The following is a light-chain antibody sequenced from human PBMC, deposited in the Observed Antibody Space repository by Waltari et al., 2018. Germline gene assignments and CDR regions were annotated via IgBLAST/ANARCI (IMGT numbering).Light chain of an antibody. V-gene: IGLV2-23*02. CDR3: CSYAGSSTNV. CDR2: EVS. J-gene: IGLJ6*01. Sequence: QSALTQPASVSGSPGQSITISCTGTSSDVGSYNLVSWYQQHPGKAPKLMIYEVSKRRSGVSNRFPGSKSGNTASLTISGLQAEDEADYYCCSYAGSSTNVFGSGTKVTVL. CDR1: SSDVGSYNL.